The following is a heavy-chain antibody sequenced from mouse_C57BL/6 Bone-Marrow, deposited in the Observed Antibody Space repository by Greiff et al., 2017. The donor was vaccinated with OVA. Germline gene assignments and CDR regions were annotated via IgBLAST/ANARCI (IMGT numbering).Heavy chain of an antibody. V-gene: IGHV1-64*01. CDR3: ARRGTTRAMDY. D-gene: IGHD1-1*01. CDR1: GYTFTSYW. Sequence: VQLQQPGAELVKPGASVKLSCKASGYTFTSYWMHWVKQRPGQGLEWIGMIHPNSGSTNYNEKFKSKATLTVDKSSSTAYMQLSSLTSEDSAVYYCARRGTTRAMDYWGQGTSVTVSS. CDR2: IHPNSGST. J-gene: IGHJ4*01.